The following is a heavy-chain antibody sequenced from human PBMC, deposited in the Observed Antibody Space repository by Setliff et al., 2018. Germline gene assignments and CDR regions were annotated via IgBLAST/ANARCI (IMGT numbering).Heavy chain of an antibody. J-gene: IGHJ4*02. D-gene: IGHD6-19*01. CDR2: ISTSGST. V-gene: IGHV4-4*07. Sequence: KPSETLSLTCSVSGGSISIYFWNWIRQPAGKGLEWIGRISTSGSTTYSPSLKSRVTMSVDTSKNHFSLKLSSVTAADTAVYYCARDTGWYYFDYWGQGTLVTVSS. CDR1: GGSISIYF. CDR3: ARDTGWYYFDY.